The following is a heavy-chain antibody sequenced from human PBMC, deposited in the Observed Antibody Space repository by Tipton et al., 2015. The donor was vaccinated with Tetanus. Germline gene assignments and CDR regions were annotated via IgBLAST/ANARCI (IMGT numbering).Heavy chain of an antibody. CDR3: AKDGKQWQEVPYHFDY. V-gene: IGHV3-23*01. J-gene: IGHJ4*02. Sequence: SLRLSCAASGFTFSSYAMSWVRQAPGKGLEWVSSIGYGGGSTYCADSVKGRFTISRDNSKNTLYLQMSSLRVADTAVYYCAKDGKQWQEVPYHFDYWGQGTLVTVSS. CDR1: GFTFSSYA. D-gene: IGHD6-19*01. CDR2: IGYGGGST.